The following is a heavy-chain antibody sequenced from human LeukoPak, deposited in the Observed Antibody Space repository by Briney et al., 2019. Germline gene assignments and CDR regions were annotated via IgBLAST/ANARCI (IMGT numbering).Heavy chain of an antibody. CDR3: ATISSGWLFDY. CDR2: ISSSSSYI. J-gene: IGHJ4*02. Sequence: GGSLRLSCAASGFTFSSYSMNWVRPAPGKGLEWVSSISSSSSYIYYADSVKGRFTISRDNAKNSLYLQMNSLRAEDTAVYYCATISSGWLFDYWGQGTLVTVSS. V-gene: IGHV3-21*01. CDR1: GFTFSSYS. D-gene: IGHD6-19*01.